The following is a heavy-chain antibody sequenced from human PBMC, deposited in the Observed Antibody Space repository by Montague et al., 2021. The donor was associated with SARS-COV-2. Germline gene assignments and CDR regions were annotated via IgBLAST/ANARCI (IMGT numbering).Heavy chain of an antibody. Sequence: SLRLSCAASGFSVSTNYLTWARQAPGRGLEWVSFIDDVGNTYYADSVTGRFTVSRDNSKNTVNLQMNSLRVEDTAIYYCARDERRASKWSYGLDVWGPGTPVTVSS. V-gene: IGHV3-53*01. CDR1: GFSVSTNY. CDR3: ARDERRASKWSYGLDV. J-gene: IGHJ6*02. D-gene: IGHD2-15*01. CDR2: IDDVGNT.